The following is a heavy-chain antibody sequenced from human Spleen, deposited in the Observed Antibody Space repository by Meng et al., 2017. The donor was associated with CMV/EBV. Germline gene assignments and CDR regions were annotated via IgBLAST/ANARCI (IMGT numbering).Heavy chain of an antibody. CDR2: ISGSSRDI. CDR3: ARDRGASGCYNLDY. D-gene: IGHD6-19*01. Sequence: GGSMRLSCTVFGFIFHDYTMNWVRQAPGKGVEWGASISGSSRDIYYADSMKGRSTISRDNAKNSLYLHMNSLRAEDTAVYYCARDRGASGCYNLDYWGQGTLVTVSS. J-gene: IGHJ4*02. V-gene: IGHV3-21*01. CDR1: GFIFHDYT.